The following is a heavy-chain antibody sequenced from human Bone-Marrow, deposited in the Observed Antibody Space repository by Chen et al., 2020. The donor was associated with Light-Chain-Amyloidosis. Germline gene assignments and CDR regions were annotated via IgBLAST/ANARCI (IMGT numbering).Heavy chain of an antibody. V-gene: IGHV3-7*01. CDR1: GFPFSTYW. Sequence: EVQLVESGGGLVQPGGSLRLSCAASGFPFSTYWMSWVRQPPGKGLEWVANIKQDGSEIHYVDSVKCRFTVSRDNAKNSLYLQMNTLRADDTAVYYCARGDYYGYLDAFDIWGQGTMVTVSS. CDR2: IKQDGSEI. D-gene: IGHD3-10*01. J-gene: IGHJ3*02. CDR3: ARGDYYGYLDAFDI.